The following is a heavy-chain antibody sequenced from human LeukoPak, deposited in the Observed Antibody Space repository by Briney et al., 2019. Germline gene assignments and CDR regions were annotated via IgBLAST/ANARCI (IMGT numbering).Heavy chain of an antibody. CDR3: SRGRVTTDY. D-gene: IGHD4-17*01. CDR1: GFTFGDYA. V-gene: IGHV3-49*03. J-gene: IGHJ4*02. CDR2: IRGKAYGGTT. Sequence: GGSLRLSCTASGFTFGDYAVSWFRQAPGKGLEWVGLIRGKAYGGTTDYAASVKGRFTISRDDSKSIAYLQMNSLKTEDTAVFYCSRGRVTTDYWGQGTLVTVSS.